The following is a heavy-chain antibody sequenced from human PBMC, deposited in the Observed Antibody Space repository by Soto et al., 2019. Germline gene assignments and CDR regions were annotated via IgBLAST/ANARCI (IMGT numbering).Heavy chain of an antibody. CDR2: IYYSGST. D-gene: IGHD3-10*01. J-gene: IGHJ5*02. CDR3: ARSYYYGSGSYPWFDP. Sequence: TSETLSLTCTVSGGSISSYYWSWIRQPPGKGLEWIGYIYYSGSTNYNPSLKSRVTISVDTSKNQFSLKLSSVTAADTAVYYCARSYYYGSGSYPWFDPWGQGTLVTVSS. V-gene: IGHV4-59*01. CDR1: GGSISSYY.